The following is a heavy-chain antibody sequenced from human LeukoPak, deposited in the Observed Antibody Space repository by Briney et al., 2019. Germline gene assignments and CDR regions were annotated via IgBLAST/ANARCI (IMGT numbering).Heavy chain of an antibody. D-gene: IGHD4-17*01. CDR1: GFTFSSYS. J-gene: IGHJ4*02. CDR2: ISSSSSYI. CDR3: ARELTTETEGIDY. V-gene: IGHV3-21*01. Sequence: GRSLRLSCAASGFTFSSYSMNWVRQAPGKGLEWVSSISSSSSYIYYADSVKGRFTISRDNAKNSLYLQMNSLRAEDTAVYYCARELTTETEGIDYWGQGTLVTVSS.